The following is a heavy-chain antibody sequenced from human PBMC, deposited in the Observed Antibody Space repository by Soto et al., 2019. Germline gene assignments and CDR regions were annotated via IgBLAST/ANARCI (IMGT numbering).Heavy chain of an antibody. D-gene: IGHD1-1*01. V-gene: IGHV3-23*01. CDR2: VSSRGATF. CDR3: VRDLYRSATMPCLDH. Sequence: GGSLRLSCVASGFTYDSHAISWVRQAPGKGLEWVASVSSRGATFFYADSVKGRFTVSRDNSKNTLYLQINSLRAEDTAIYYCVRDLYRSATMPCLDHWGQGALVTVSS. CDR1: GFTYDSHA. J-gene: IGHJ4*02.